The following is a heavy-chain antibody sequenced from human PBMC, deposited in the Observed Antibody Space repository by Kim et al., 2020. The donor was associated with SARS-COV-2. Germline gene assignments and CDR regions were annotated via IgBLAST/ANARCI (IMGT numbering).Heavy chain of an antibody. J-gene: IGHJ4*02. Sequence: GGSLRLSCAASGFTFGDYATHWVRQAPGKGLEWVSGISWNSGSIGYADSVKGRFTISRDNAKNSLYLQMNSLRAEDTALYYCAKDMETLHPRSGSYKGAGMDYWGQGTLVTVSS. CDR3: AKDMETLHPRSGSYKGAGMDY. D-gene: IGHD3-10*01. CDR1: GFTFGDYA. V-gene: IGHV3-9*01. CDR2: ISWNSGSI.